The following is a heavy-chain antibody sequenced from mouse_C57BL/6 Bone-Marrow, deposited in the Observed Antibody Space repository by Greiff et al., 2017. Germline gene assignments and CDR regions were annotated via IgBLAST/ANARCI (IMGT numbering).Heavy chain of an antibody. CDR3: TRSAWSFDY. Sequence: VQLQQSGTVLARPGASVKMSCKTSGYTFTSYWMHWVKQRPGQGLEWIGAIYPGNGDTSYTQKFKGKAKLTAVTSASTAYMALSSLTTEDSAVFYWTRSAWSFDYWGQGTTLTVSS. CDR2: IYPGNGDT. CDR1: GYTFTSYW. V-gene: IGHV1-5*01. J-gene: IGHJ2*01.